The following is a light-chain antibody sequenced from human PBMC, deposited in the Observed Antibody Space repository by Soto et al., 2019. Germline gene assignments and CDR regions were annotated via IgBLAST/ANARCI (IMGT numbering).Light chain of an antibody. CDR1: QSVSGNY. CDR2: GSS. V-gene: IGKV3-20*01. Sequence: EIVLTQSPGTLSLSPGERVTLSCRASQSVSGNYLAWYQQKPRQSPRLLIYGSSDRATGIPDRFSGSGSGTDFTLTITRVEPDDFAVYYCQQYGSSPPYTFGQGTKLEIK. J-gene: IGKJ2*01. CDR3: QQYGSSPPYT.